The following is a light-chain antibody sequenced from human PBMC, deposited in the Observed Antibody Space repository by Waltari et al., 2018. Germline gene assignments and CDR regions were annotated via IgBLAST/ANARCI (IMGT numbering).Light chain of an antibody. CDR2: WAS. J-gene: IGKJ1*01. V-gene: IGKV4-1*01. CDR3: QQYYSIPWT. Sequence: LYTSNNKNSLAWYQQKPGQPPKLLIYWASTRQSGVPDRFGGSGSGTDFTLTTSSLQAEDVALYYCQQYYSIPWTFGQGTKVEIK. CDR1: LYTSNNKNS.